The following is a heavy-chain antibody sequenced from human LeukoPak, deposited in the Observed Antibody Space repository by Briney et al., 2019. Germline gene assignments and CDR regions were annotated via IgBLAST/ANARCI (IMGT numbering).Heavy chain of an antibody. Sequence: ASVKVSRKASGYTFTSYDINWVRQATGQGLEWMGWMNPNSGNTGYAQKFQGRVTMTRNTSISTAYMGLSSLRSEDTAVYYCAREQWFREYNWFDPWGQGTLVTVSS. D-gene: IGHD3-10*01. CDR1: GYTFTSYD. V-gene: IGHV1-8*01. J-gene: IGHJ5*02. CDR3: AREQWFREYNWFDP. CDR2: MNPNSGNT.